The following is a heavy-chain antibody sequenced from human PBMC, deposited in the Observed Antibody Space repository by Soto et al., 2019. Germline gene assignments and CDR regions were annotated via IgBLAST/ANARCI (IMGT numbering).Heavy chain of an antibody. Sequence: SETLSLTCAVSGASVISTYWWSWVRQPPGKGPEWIGEINHRGSANYNPSLKSRVTMSLDISKSQFSLRLTSVTAADTAVYFCARYNAASGTYYFDYWGRGALVT. J-gene: IGHJ4*02. V-gene: IGHV4-4*02. CDR1: GASVISTYW. D-gene: IGHD6-13*01. CDR2: INHRGSA. CDR3: ARYNAASGTYYFDY.